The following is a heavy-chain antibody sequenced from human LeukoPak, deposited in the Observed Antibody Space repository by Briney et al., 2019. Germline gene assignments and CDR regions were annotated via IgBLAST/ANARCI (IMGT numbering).Heavy chain of an antibody. Sequence: ASVKVSCKDSGNIFTGYYIHWVRQAPGQGLEWMGWINPNSGVTSYAQKFRGRVTMTRDTFISTAYMELSGLKSDDTAVYYCTRDFSYKSFDYWGLGTLVTVSS. CDR1: GNIFTGYY. CDR3: TRDFSYKSFDY. CDR2: INPNSGVT. D-gene: IGHD1-14*01. J-gene: IGHJ4*02. V-gene: IGHV1-2*02.